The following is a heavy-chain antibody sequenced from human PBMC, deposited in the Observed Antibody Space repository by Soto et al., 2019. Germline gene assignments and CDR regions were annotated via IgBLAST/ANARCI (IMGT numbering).Heavy chain of an antibody. D-gene: IGHD3-9*01. CDR2: IYPGDSDA. J-gene: IGHJ4*02. Sequence: GDSLKISCNSSGYSFTDYCIGLVLQMPGKGLDWVGIIYPGDSDARYSPSFQGQVTISVDTSISTAFLRWNSLTASDTAMYYRARQADYNILTGYFYYFDYWGQGSLVTVSS. V-gene: IGHV5-51*01. CDR3: ARQADYNILTGYFYYFDY. CDR1: GYSFTDYC.